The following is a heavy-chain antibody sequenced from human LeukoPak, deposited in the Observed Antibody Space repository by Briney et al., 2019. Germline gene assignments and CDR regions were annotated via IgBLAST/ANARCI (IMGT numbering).Heavy chain of an antibody. CDR1: GYTLTEIS. J-gene: IGHJ4*02. CDR2: FDREDGET. V-gene: IGHV1-24*01. Sequence: ASVKVSCKVSGYTLTEISLHWVRQAPGKGLEWMGGFDREDGETMYAQKFQGRVTMTEDTSTDTAFMELSSLSSEDTAVYYCATVGYSYGAFDYWGQGTLVIVSS. CDR3: ATVGYSYGAFDY. D-gene: IGHD5-18*01.